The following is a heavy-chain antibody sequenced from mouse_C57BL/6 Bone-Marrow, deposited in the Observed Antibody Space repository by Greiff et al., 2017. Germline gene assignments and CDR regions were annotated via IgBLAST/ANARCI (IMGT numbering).Heavy chain of an antibody. Sequence: EVMLVESGGGLVKPGGSLKLSCAASGFTFSSYAMSWVRQTPEKRLEWVATISDGGSYTYYPDNVKGRFTIARDNAKNNLYLQMSHLKSEDTAMYYCARDYYSSSYWGQGTTLTVSS. CDR3: ARDYYSSSY. CDR1: GFTFSSYA. J-gene: IGHJ2*01. CDR2: ISDGGSYT. V-gene: IGHV5-4*01. D-gene: IGHD1-1*01.